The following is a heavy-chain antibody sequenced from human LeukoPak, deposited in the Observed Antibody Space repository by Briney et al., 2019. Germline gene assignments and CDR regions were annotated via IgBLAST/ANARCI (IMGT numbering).Heavy chain of an antibody. CDR2: INPSGGST. D-gene: IGHD1-14*01. CDR3: ARAPPGRISRFDY. Sequence: GASVKVSCKASGYTFTSYYMHWVRQAPGQGLEWMGIINPSGGSTSYAQKFQGRVTMTRDMTTSTVYMELSSLRSEDTAVYYCARAPPGRISRFDYWGQGTLVTVSS. CDR1: GYTFTSYY. J-gene: IGHJ4*02. V-gene: IGHV1-46*01.